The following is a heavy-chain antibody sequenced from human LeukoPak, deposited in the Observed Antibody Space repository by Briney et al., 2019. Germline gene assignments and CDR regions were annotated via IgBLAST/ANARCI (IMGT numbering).Heavy chain of an antibody. CDR3: ARHVNTTTGAPIGWFDP. Sequence: PSETLSLTCTVSGGSISSTTDYWGWIHQPPGKGLEWIGSIFYSGTTYYNPSLKSRVTISVDTSKNQFSLKLTSVTAADTAVYYCARHVNTTTGAPIGWFDPWGQGTLVTVSS. D-gene: IGHD1-26*01. V-gene: IGHV4-39*01. CDR1: GGSISSTTDY. J-gene: IGHJ5*02. CDR2: IFYSGTT.